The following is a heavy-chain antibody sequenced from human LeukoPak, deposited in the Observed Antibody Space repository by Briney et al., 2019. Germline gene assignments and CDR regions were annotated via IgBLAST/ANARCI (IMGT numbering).Heavy chain of an antibody. D-gene: IGHD3/OR15-3a*01. CDR1: GFTFTDYY. J-gene: IGHJ4*02. CDR3: ARSAIFGLVTSSWFDY. V-gene: IGHV3-11*04. Sequence: GGSLRLSCAASGFTFTDYYMSWIRQAPGKGLEWVSYISSSSSTIYYADSVKGRFTISRDNAKNSLSLQMNSLRADDTAVYYCARSAIFGLVTSSWFDYWGQGTLVTVSS. CDR2: ISSSSSTI.